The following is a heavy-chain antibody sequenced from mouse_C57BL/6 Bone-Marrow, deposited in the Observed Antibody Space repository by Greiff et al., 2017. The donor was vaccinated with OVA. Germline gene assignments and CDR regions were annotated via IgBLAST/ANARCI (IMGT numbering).Heavy chain of an antibody. CDR1: GFTFSSYA. D-gene: IGHD1-1*01. Sequence: EVQGVESGEGLVKPGGSLKLSCAASGFTFSSYAMSWVRQTPEKRLEWVAYISSGGDYIYYADTVKGRFTISRDNARNTLYLQMSSLKSEDTAMYYCTSLYYGSSYWYFDVWGTGTTVTVSS. CDR3: TSLYYGSSYWYFDV. V-gene: IGHV5-9-1*02. CDR2: ISSGGDYI. J-gene: IGHJ1*03.